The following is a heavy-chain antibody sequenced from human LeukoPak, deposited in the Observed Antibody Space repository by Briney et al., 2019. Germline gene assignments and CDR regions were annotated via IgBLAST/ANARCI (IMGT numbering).Heavy chain of an antibody. Sequence: GESLKISCKGSGYSFSTYWIAWLRQMPGKGLEWMGIIYLGDSSTRYSPSFQGQVTISADKSISTAYLQWSSLKASDTAMYYCARPAGSSGFLDYWGQGTLVTVSS. CDR1: GYSFSTYW. V-gene: IGHV5-51*01. D-gene: IGHD3-22*01. CDR2: IYLGDSST. CDR3: ARPAGSSGFLDY. J-gene: IGHJ4*02.